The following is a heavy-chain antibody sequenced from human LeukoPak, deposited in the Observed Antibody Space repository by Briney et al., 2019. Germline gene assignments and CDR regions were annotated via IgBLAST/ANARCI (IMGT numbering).Heavy chain of an antibody. D-gene: IGHD3-3*01. Sequence: GASVKVSCKASGGTFSSYAISWVRQAPGQGLEWMGGIIPIFGTANYAQKFQGRVTITADESTSTAYMELSSLRSEDTAVYYCGSDFGVVRDYYYYGMDVWGQGTTVTVSS. CDR1: GGTFSSYA. CDR3: GSDFGVVRDYYYYGMDV. V-gene: IGHV1-69*13. J-gene: IGHJ6*02. CDR2: IIPIFGTA.